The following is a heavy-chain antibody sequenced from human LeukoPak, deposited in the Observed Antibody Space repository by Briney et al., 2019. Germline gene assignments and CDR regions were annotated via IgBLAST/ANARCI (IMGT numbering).Heavy chain of an antibody. D-gene: IGHD2-2*01. CDR3: ARVVLVSSVADGFDI. CDR2: ISSSGSHT. V-gene: IGHV3-11*05. J-gene: IGHJ3*02. CDR1: GFTFSDYY. Sequence: GGSLRLSCAASGFTFSDYYMSWIRQAPGKGLEWVSYISSSGSHTNYADSVKGRFTISRDNAKNSLYLQMNSLRAEDTAVYYCARVVLVSSVADGFDIWGQGTMVTVSS.